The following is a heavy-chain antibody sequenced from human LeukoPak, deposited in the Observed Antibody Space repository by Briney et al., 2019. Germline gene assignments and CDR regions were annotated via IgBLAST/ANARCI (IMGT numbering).Heavy chain of an antibody. V-gene: IGHV1-18*01. J-gene: IGHJ4*02. CDR1: GYTFTSYG. CDR3: ARIAYYDFWSGSHAHFDY. D-gene: IGHD3-3*01. CDR2: ISAYNGNT. Sequence: GASVKVSCKASGYTFTSYGISWVRQAPGQGLEWMGWISAYNGNTNYAQKLQDRVTMTTDTSTSTAYMELRSLRSDDTAVYYCARIAYYDFWSGSHAHFDYWGQGTLVTVSS.